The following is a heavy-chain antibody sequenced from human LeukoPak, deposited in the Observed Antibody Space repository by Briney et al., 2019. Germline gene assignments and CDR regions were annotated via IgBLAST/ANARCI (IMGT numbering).Heavy chain of an antibody. J-gene: IGHJ4*02. Sequence: HGESLKISCQGSGYSFTSYWIAWVRQLPGKGLEWMGIIYSPSFQGQVTISADKSIRTAHLQWSSLKASDTAMYYCVRSDYGDFKYYFDYWGQGTLVTVSS. CDR2: IY. D-gene: IGHD4-17*01. V-gene: IGHV5-51*01. CDR1: GYSFTSYW. CDR3: VRSDYGDFKYYFDY.